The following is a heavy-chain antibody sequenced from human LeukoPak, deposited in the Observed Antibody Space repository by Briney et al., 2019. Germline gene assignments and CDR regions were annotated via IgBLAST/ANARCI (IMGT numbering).Heavy chain of an antibody. V-gene: IGHV1-8*03. CDR1: KYTFTDYY. CDR3: ARTMKGIAAAKQSKVYYFDY. CDR2: MNPNSGNT. Sequence: ASVKVSCKASKYTFTDYYTHWVRQATGQGLEWMGWMNPNSGNTGYAQKFQGRVTITRNTSISTAYMELSSLRSEDTAVYYCARTMKGIAAAKQSKVYYFDYWGQGTLVTVSS. J-gene: IGHJ4*02. D-gene: IGHD6-13*01.